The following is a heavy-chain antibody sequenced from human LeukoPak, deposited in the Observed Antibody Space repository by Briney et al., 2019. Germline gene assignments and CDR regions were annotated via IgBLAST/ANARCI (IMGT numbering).Heavy chain of an antibody. D-gene: IGHD2-2*01. CDR3: VRIYCTSTSCYGDSYYGMDV. V-gene: IGHV4-39*01. CDR1: GDSISSSRHS. J-gene: IGHJ6*02. Sequence: PSETLSLTCTVSGDSISSSRHSWGWIRQPPGKGLEWIGSISYSGSTYYNPSLKTRVTMSVGTSENQLSLTLSSVPAADSTVYYCVRIYCTSTSCYGDSYYGMDVWGQGTTVTVSS. CDR2: ISYSGST.